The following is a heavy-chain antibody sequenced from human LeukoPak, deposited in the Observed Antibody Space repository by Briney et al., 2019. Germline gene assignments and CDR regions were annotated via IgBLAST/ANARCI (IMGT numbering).Heavy chain of an antibody. J-gene: IGHJ4*02. D-gene: IGHD5-18*01. CDR2: IYHSGST. Sequence: TPSETLSLTCAVSGGSISSSNWWSWVRQPPGKGLEWIGEIYHSGSTNYNPSLKSRVTISVDKSKNQFSLKLSSVTAADTAVYYCARRRWIQLWSPGFDYWGQGTLVTVSS. V-gene: IGHV4-4*02. CDR1: GGSISSSNW. CDR3: ARRRWIQLWSPGFDY.